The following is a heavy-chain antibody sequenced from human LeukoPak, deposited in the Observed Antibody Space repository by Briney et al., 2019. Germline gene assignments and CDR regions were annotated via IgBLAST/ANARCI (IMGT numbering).Heavy chain of an antibody. CDR1: GFTLNKYW. J-gene: IGHJ5*02. CDR2: ITADGSDI. CDR3: ARDAYTTTSNWLDP. V-gene: IGHV3-74*01. D-gene: IGHD4-17*01. Sequence: GSLRLSCEASGFTLNKYWMHWVRQAPGKGLVWVSRITADGSDIAYADSVKGRFTVSRDDAKNILFLQMTSLRVEDTAIYYCARDAYTTTSNWLDPWGQGTLV.